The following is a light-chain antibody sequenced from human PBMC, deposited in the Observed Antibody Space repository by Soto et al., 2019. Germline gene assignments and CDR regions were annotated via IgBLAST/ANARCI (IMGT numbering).Light chain of an antibody. CDR1: QSVSNN. Sequence: EILLRQSPGTLSLSPGEGATLSCRASQSVSNNYLAWYQQKPGQAPRLLIYGASTRATGIPARFSGSGSGTEFTLTISSLQSEDFAVYYCQQYNNWRQTFGQGTKVDIK. V-gene: IGKV3-15*01. J-gene: IGKJ1*01. CDR2: GAS. CDR3: QQYNNWRQT.